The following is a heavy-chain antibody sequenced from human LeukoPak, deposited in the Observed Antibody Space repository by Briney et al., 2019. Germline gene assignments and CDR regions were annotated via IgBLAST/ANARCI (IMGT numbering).Heavy chain of an antibody. J-gene: IGHJ4*02. Sequence: GGSLRLSCAASGFTFSNYAMHWVRQAPGKGLEWVAVISYDGSNQEYADSVKGLFIISRDNSKATLYLQMNLLRTEDTALYYCARERGSGWYYLDYWGQGALVTVSS. CDR3: ARERGSGWYYLDY. CDR1: GFTFSNYA. V-gene: IGHV3-30*04. CDR2: ISYDGSNQ. D-gene: IGHD6-19*01.